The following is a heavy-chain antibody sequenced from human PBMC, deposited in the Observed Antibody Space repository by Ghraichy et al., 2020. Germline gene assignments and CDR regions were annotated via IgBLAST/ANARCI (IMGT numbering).Heavy chain of an antibody. D-gene: IGHD1-7*01. CDR1: GFTFSSYD. Sequence: GGSLRLSCAASGFTFSSYDMHWVRQATGKGLEWVSAIGTAGDTYYPGSVKGRFTISRENAKNSLYLQMNSLRAGDTAVYYCARGEKLELRPTYYYYGMDVWGQGTTVTVSS. V-gene: IGHV3-13*01. CDR2: IGTAGDT. J-gene: IGHJ6*02. CDR3: ARGEKLELRPTYYYYGMDV.